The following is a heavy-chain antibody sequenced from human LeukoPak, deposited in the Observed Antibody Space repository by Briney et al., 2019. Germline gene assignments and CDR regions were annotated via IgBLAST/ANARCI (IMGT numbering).Heavy chain of an antibody. Sequence: RGASVKVSCKASGYTFTSYDINWVRQATGQGLEWMGWMNPNSGNTGYAQKFQGRVTMTRNTSISTAYMELSSLRSEDTAVYYCARGPKGITIFGVVISRWFDPWGQGTLVTVSS. V-gene: IGHV1-8*01. CDR3: ARGPKGITIFGVVISRWFDP. CDR2: MNPNSGNT. D-gene: IGHD3-3*01. J-gene: IGHJ5*02. CDR1: GYTFTSYD.